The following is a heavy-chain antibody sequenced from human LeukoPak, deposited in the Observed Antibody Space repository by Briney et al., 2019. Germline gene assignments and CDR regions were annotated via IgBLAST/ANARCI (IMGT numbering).Heavy chain of an antibody. CDR2: ISSGDRT. V-gene: IGHV3-23*01. Sequence: GGSLRLSCAASGFTFSSYGMHWVRQAPGKGLEWVAGISSGDRTFHAESVKGRFTISRDKSKDTLYLQMNSLRAEDTAVYYCAKDATASPYFHWSDNWGQGTQVIVSS. D-gene: IGHD3-9*01. J-gene: IGHJ1*01. CDR1: GFTFSSYG. CDR3: AKDATASPYFHWSDN.